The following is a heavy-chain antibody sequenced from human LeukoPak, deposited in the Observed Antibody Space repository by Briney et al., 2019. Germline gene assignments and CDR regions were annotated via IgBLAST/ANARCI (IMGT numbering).Heavy chain of an antibody. Sequence: GSLRLSCAASGFSFSNYWMTWVRQAPGKGLERVANIKEDGSDRNYGDSVRGRFIISRDNAKNSLYLQMDSLRAEDTALYYCARDSESFYGSGRGAFDIWGQGTMVTVSS. D-gene: IGHD3-10*01. V-gene: IGHV3-7*01. J-gene: IGHJ3*02. CDR1: GFSFSNYW. CDR2: IKEDGSDR. CDR3: ARDSESFYGSGRGAFDI.